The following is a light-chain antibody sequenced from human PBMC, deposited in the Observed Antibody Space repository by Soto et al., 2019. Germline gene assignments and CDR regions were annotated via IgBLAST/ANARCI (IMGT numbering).Light chain of an antibody. CDR2: GAC. Sequence: EIVLTQSPGTLSLSLGERATISCRASQSVSNKYVAWHQQQRGEAPRLLIYGACNRAAGTPDRLRGSGSGTDFTLPTSRLEPEHFAVYYCQQYGTSPRTFGQGTKVDIK. CDR3: QQYGTSPRT. CDR1: QSVSNKY. V-gene: IGKV3-20*01. J-gene: IGKJ1*01.